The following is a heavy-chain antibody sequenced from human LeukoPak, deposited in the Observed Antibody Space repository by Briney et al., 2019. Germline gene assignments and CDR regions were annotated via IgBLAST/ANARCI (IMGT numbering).Heavy chain of an antibody. V-gene: IGHV3-7*01. Sequence: PGGSLRLSCVGSGFTFGWYWMSWVRQAPGKGLEWVANIKMDGSGNYYLDSVKGRFTISRDNARHSVYLQMSSLRAEDTAVYYCVRTPPTLGYCTETSCPFDHWGQGALVSVSS. CDR1: GFTFGWYW. CDR2: IKMDGSGN. J-gene: IGHJ4*02. D-gene: IGHD2-8*02. CDR3: VRTPPTLGYCTETSCPFDH.